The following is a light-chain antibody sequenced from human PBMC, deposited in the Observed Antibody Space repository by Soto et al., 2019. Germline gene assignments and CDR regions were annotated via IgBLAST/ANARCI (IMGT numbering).Light chain of an antibody. Sequence: EIVLTQSPGTLSLSPGARATLSCRASQSVSSSYLDWYKQKPGQAPRLLIYGASSRATGIPDRFSGSGSGTDFTLTIIRLEPEDFSVYYCQQYGSATGWTFGQGTKVEIK. CDR3: QQYGSATGWT. V-gene: IGKV3-20*01. J-gene: IGKJ1*01. CDR1: QSVSSSY. CDR2: GAS.